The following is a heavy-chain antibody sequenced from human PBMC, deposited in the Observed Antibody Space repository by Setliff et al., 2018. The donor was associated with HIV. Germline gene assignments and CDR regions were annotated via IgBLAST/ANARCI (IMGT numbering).Heavy chain of an antibody. D-gene: IGHD6-13*01. Sequence: RRSCAASGFTFSSYSMNWVRQAPGKGLEWVSYISSSSSTIYYADSVGGRFTISRDNAKNSMYLQMNSLRAEDTAVYYCAREGIAAAGSYSYGFGQIDYWGQGTLVTVSS. CDR2: ISSSSSTI. CDR3: AREGIAAAGSYSYGFGQIDY. CDR1: GFTFSSYS. J-gene: IGHJ4*02. V-gene: IGHV3-48*01.